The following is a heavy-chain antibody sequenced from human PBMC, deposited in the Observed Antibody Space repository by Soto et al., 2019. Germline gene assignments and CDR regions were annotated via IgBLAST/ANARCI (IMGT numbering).Heavy chain of an antibody. V-gene: IGHV4-30-4*01. D-gene: IGHD3-3*01. CDR2: IYNGGST. CDR3: ARAPVGLDTISYFDY. CDR1: GDSVSSVGFH. Sequence: SATLSLACTVSGDSVSSVGFHWAWLRRPPGKGLEWIGYIYNGGSTYYRPSLESRMHMSLDATRTHYSLRLTSVTAADTAVYFCARAPVGLDTISYFDYWGQGKLVTVSS. J-gene: IGHJ4*02.